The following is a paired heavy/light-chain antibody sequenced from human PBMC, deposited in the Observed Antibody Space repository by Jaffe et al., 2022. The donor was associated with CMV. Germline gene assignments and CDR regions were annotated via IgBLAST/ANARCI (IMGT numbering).Heavy chain of an antibody. J-gene: IGHJ5*02. V-gene: IGHV4-39*01. CDR3: ARHFFHSGGKERFASPNGSYNWFDP. D-gene: IGHD3-16*01. CDR2: IYYSGST. Sequence: QLQLQESGPGLVKPSETLSLTCTVSGGSISSSSYYWGWIRQPPGKGLEWIGSIYYSGSTYYNPSLKSRVTISVDTSKNQFSLKLSSVTAADTAVYYCARHFFHSGGKERFASPNGSYNWFDPWGQGTLVTVSS. CDR1: GGSISSSSYY.
Light chain of an antibody. V-gene: IGLV3-19*01. CDR1: SLRSYY. Sequence: SSELTQDPAVSVALGQTVRITCQGDSLRSYYASWYQQKPGQAPVLVIYGKNNRPSGIPDRFSGSSSGNTASLTITGAQAEDEADYYCNSRDSSGNLFGGGTKLTVL. CDR3: NSRDSSGNL. CDR2: GKN. J-gene: IGLJ2*01.